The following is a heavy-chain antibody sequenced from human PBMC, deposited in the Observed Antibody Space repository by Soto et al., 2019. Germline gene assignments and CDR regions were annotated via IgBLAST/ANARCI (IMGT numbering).Heavy chain of an antibody. J-gene: IGHJ4*02. CDR2: ISFDGSNK. V-gene: IGHV3-30*03. D-gene: IGHD6-19*01. CDR1: GFSFSNYG. Sequence: QVQLVESGGGVVQPGRSLRLSCAASGFSFSNYGMHWARQAPGKGLESVAGISFDGSNKYHADSVKGRFTISRDNSKNTLYLQLNSLRTEDTAVYYCAGGWYFFDCCGQGTLVTVSS. CDR3: AGGWYFFDC.